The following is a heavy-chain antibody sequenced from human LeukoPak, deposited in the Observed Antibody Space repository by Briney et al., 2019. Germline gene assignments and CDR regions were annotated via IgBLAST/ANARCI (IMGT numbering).Heavy chain of an antibody. D-gene: IGHD1-1*01. CDR2: IYYSGST. Sequence: SETLSLTCTVSGGSISSYYWSWIRQPPGKGLEWIGYIYYSGSTNYNPSLKSRVTISLDTSKNQFSLKLSSVTAADTAVYYCARGWKYYYYMDVWGKGTTVTVSS. J-gene: IGHJ6*03. V-gene: IGHV4-59*12. CDR3: ARGWKYYYYMDV. CDR1: GGSISSYY.